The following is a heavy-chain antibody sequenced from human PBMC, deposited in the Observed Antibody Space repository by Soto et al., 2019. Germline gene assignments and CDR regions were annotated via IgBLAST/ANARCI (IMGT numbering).Heavy chain of an antibody. CDR3: TPGVVTLGLDY. CDR2: IRSKANSYAT. J-gene: IGHJ4*02. D-gene: IGHD3-22*01. V-gene: IGHV3-73*02. CDR1: GFTFSGSA. Sequence: EVQLVESGGGLVQPGGSLKLSCAASGFTFSGSAMHWVRQASGKGLEWVGRIRSKANSYATAYAASVKGRFTISRDDSKNTAYLQMNSLKTEDTAVYYCTPGVVTLGLDYWGQGTLVTVSS.